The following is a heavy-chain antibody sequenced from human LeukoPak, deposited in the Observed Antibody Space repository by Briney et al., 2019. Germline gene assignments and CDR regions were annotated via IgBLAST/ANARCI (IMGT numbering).Heavy chain of an antibody. CDR3: AKSGSGWYWS. J-gene: IGHJ5*02. CDR2: ISYDGSNK. D-gene: IGHD6-19*01. V-gene: IGHV3-30*18. CDR1: GFTFSSYG. Sequence: GGSLRLSCAASGFTFSSYGMHWVRQAPGKGLEWVAVISYDGSNKYYADSVKGRFTISRDNSKNTLYLQMNSLRAAVTAVYYCAKSGSGWYWSWGQGTLVTVSS.